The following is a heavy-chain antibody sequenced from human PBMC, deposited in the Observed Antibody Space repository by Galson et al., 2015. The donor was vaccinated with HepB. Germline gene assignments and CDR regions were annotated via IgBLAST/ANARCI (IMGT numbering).Heavy chain of an antibody. CDR1: GGSISSSSYY. J-gene: IGHJ4*02. D-gene: IGHD7-27*01. V-gene: IGHV4-39*07. Sequence: TLSLTCTVSGGSISSSSYYWGWIRQPPGKGLEWIGSIYYSGSTYYNPSLKSRVTISVDTSKNQFSLKLSSVTAADTAVYYCAREDWGSSWYWGQGTLVTVSS. CDR2: IYYSGST. CDR3: AREDWGSSWY.